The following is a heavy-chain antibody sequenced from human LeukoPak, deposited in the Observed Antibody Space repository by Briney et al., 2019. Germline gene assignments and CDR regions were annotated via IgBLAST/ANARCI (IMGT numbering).Heavy chain of an antibody. D-gene: IGHD3-3*01. CDR2: ISYDGSNK. V-gene: IGHV3-30*04. CDR1: GFTFSSYA. J-gene: IGHJ4*02. Sequence: GRSLRLSCAASGFTFSSYAMHWVRQAPGKGLEWVAVISYDGSNKYYADSVKGRFTISRDNSKNTLYLQMNSLRAEDTAVYYCTTDDGGYYDFWSGPLRGDYFDYWGQGTLVTVSS. CDR3: TTDDGGYYDFWSGPLRGDYFDY.